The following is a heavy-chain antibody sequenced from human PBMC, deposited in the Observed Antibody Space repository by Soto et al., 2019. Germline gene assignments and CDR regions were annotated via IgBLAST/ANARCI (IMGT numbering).Heavy chain of an antibody. CDR1: GFTFSSYW. CDR2: INNDGSST. V-gene: IGHV3-74*01. J-gene: IGHJ4*02. D-gene: IGHD3-10*01. Sequence: EVQLVESGGGLVQPGGSLRLSCAASGFTFSSYWMHWVRQAPGKRLVWVSRINNDGSSTSYADSVKGRLTISRDNAKNTLYLQVNSLRAEDTAVYYCAGGGVAGAGTYYNDYWGRGTLVTVSS. CDR3: AGGGVAGAGTYYNDY.